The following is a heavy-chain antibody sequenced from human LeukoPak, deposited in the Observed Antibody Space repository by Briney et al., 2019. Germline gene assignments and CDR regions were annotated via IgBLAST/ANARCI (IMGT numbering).Heavy chain of an antibody. CDR2: IIPIFGTA. V-gene: IGHV1-69*13. CDR3: AARTSPPPLFDY. D-gene: IGHD1/OR15-1a*01. CDR1: GGTFSSYA. J-gene: IGHJ4*02. Sequence: SVKVSCKASGGTFSSYAISWVRQAPGQGLEWMGGIIPIFGTANYAQKFQGRVTITADESTSTAYMELSSLRSEDTAVYYCAARTSPPPLFDYWGQGTLVTVSS.